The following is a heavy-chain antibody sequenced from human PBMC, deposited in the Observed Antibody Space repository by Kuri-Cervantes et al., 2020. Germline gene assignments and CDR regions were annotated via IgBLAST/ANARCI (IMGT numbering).Heavy chain of an antibody. D-gene: IGHD4-17*01. CDR1: GYTFTSYA. J-gene: IGHJ3*02. CDR3: ARWRADYGDAFDI. V-gene: IGHV1-46*01. Sequence: ASVKVSCKASGYTFTSYAMHWVRQAPGQGLEWMGIINPSGGSTSYAQKFQGRVTMTRDTSTSTVYMELSSLRSEDTAVYYCARWRADYGDAFDIWGQGTMVTVSS. CDR2: INPSGGST.